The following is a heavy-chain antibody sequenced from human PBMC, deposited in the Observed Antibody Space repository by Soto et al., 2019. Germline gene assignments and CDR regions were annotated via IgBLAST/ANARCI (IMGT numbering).Heavy chain of an antibody. D-gene: IGHD2-8*02. Sequence: QVQLVQSGAEVKKPGSSVKVSCKASGGTFTNYDINWVRQATGQGLEWMGWMNPNSGKTGYAQKFQGRVTMTRSTSTSTAYMDLTRLRSEDTAVYYCARNLGYCTGGSCYFGFWGQGTLVTVSS. CDR2: MNPNSGKT. CDR3: ARNLGYCTGGSCYFGF. CDR1: GGTFTNYD. V-gene: IGHV1-8*01. J-gene: IGHJ4*02.